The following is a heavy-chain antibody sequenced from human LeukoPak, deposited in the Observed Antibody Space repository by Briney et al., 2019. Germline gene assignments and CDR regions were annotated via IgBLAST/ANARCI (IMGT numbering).Heavy chain of an antibody. CDR1: GFTVSSNY. CDR3: ASGDLPRAFDI. CDR2: IYSGGST. Sequence: GGSLRLSCAASGFTVSSNYMSWVRQAPGKGLEWVSVIYSGGSTYYADSVKGRCTISRDNSKNTLYLQMNSLRAEDTAVYYCASGDLPRAFDIWGQGTMVTVSS. J-gene: IGHJ3*02. V-gene: IGHV3-53*01. D-gene: IGHD3-10*01.